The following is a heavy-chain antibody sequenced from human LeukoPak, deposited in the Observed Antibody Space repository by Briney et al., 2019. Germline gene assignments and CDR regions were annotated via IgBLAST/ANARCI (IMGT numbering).Heavy chain of an antibody. CDR2: ISSSSSYI. V-gene: IGHV3-21*01. J-gene: IGHJ4*02. CDR1: GFTFSSYS. Sequence: PGGSLRLSCAASGFTFSSYSMNWVRQAPGKGLEWVSSISSSSSYIYYADSVKGRFTISRDNAKNSLYLQMNSLRAQDTAVYYCAIDSSGLVDYWGQGTLVTVSS. CDR3: AIDSSGLVDY. D-gene: IGHD3-22*01.